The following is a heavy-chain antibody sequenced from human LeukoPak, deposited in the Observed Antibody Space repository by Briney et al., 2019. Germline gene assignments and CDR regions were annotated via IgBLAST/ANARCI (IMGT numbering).Heavy chain of an antibody. CDR2: IIPMFGIA. V-gene: IGHV1-69*04. D-gene: IGHD3-22*01. J-gene: IGHJ4*02. CDR3: ARDAHYDGSGYNGY. CDR1: GGTFSSYA. Sequence: SVKVSCKASGGTFSSYAISWVRQAPGQGLEWMGRIIPMFGIANYAQKFQGRVTITADKSTSTAYMELSSLRSEDTAVYYCARDAHYDGSGYNGYWGQGTLVTVSS.